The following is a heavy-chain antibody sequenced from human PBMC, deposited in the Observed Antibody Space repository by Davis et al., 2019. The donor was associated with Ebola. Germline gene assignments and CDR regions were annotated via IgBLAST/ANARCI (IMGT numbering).Heavy chain of an antibody. CDR1: GYTFISYY. CDR3: AASVRAVAGDY. Sequence: ASVKVSCKASGYTFISYYMHWVRQAPAQGLEWMGIINPSGGSTSYAQKFQGRVTMTRDTSTSTVYMELSSLRSEDTAVYYCAASVRAVAGDYWGQGTLVIVSS. CDR2: INPSGGST. V-gene: IGHV1-46*01. D-gene: IGHD6-19*01. J-gene: IGHJ4*02.